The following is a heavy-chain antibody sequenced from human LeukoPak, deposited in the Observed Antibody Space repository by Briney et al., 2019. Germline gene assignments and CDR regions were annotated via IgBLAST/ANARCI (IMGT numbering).Heavy chain of an antibody. CDR1: GYSFTSYW. J-gene: IGHJ4*02. Sequence: GESLKISCKGSGYSFTSYWIGWVRQMPGKGLEWMGIIYPGDSDTRYSPSFQGQVTISADKSISTAYLQWSSLKASDTAMYYCARHSVNWRDGYNLLGYWGQGTLVTVSS. V-gene: IGHV5-51*01. CDR2: IYPGDSDT. CDR3: ARHSVNWRDGYNLLGY. D-gene: IGHD5-24*01.